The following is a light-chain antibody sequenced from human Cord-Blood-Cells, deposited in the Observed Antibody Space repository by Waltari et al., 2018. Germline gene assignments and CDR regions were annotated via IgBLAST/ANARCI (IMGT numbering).Light chain of an antibody. V-gene: IGKV1-39*01. CDR2: AAS. J-gene: IGKJ4*01. CDR3: QQSYSTLG. CDR1: QSISSY. Sequence: DIQMTQSPSSLSASVGDRVTITCRASQSISSYLNWYQQKPGKAPKLLIYAASSLQSGVPSRFSGSGSGTDFTLTISSLQPEDFATYYCQQSYSTLGLGGGTKVEIK.